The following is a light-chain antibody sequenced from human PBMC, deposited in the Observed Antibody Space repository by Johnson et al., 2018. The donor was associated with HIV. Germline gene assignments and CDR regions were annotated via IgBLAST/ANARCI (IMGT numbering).Light chain of an antibody. Sequence: QSVLTQPPSVSAAPGQKVTISCSGSSSNIGNNYVSWYRQLPGTAPKLLIYENNKRPPGIPDRFSGSKSGTSATLGITRLQTGDEADYYCGTRDSSLRKVFGTGTKVTVL. CDR1: SSNIGNNY. V-gene: IGLV1-51*02. CDR3: GTRDSSLRKV. J-gene: IGLJ1*01. CDR2: ENN.